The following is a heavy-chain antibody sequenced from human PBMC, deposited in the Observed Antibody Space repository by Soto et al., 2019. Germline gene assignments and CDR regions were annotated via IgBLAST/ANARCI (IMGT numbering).Heavy chain of an antibody. CDR2: IKQDGSEK. Sequence: GGSLRLSCAASGFTFSSYWMRWVRQAPGKWLEWVANIKQDGSEKYYVDSVKGRFTISRDNAKNSLYLQMNSLRAEDTAVYYCAREGCTNGVCYYYGMDVWGQGTTVTVSS. J-gene: IGHJ6*02. CDR1: GFTFSSYW. D-gene: IGHD2-8*01. V-gene: IGHV3-7*03. CDR3: AREGCTNGVCYYYGMDV.